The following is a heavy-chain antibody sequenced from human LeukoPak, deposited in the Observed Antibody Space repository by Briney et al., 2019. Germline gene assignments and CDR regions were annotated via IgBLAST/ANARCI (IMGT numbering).Heavy chain of an antibody. V-gene: IGHV1-18*01. J-gene: IGHJ4*02. CDR1: GYTFTSYG. CDR3: ARVRRVVRGVTITKKGYYFDY. CDR2: ISAYNGNT. D-gene: IGHD3-10*01. Sequence: ASVKVSCKASGYTFTSYGISWVRQAPGQGLEWVGWISAYNGNTNYAQKLQGRVTMTTDTSTSTAYMELRSLRSDDTAVYYCARVRRVVRGVTITKKGYYFDYWGQGTLVTVSS.